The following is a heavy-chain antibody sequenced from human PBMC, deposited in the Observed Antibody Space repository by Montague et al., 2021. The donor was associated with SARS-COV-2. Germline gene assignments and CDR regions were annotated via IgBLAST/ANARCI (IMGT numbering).Heavy chain of an antibody. V-gene: IGHV4-59*01. CDR1: GTSITSYY. CDR3: ARGCLSYFGAGSHCYGMDV. J-gene: IGHJ6*02. Sequence: SETLSLTCSVAGTSITSYYWNWIRQPPGKGLEWIGYISDSGSTNYSPSXXSRVTMSVDTSKNQMSLKLTYVTAADTAVYYCARGCLSYFGAGSHCYGMDVYSGGTKITISS. CDR2: ISDSGST. D-gene: IGHD3-10*01.